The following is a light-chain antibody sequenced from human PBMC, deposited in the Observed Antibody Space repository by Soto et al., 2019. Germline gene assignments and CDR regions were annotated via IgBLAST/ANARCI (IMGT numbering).Light chain of an antibody. CDR3: QSYDSSLSGPVV. Sequence: QPVLTQPPSVSGAPGQRGTLSCTGSSSNIGAGYDVHWYQQLPGTAPKLLIYGNSNRPSGVPDRFSGSKSGTSASLAITGLQAEDEADYYCQSYDSSLSGPVVFGGGTKLTVL. V-gene: IGLV1-40*01. J-gene: IGLJ2*01. CDR1: SSNIGAGYD. CDR2: GNS.